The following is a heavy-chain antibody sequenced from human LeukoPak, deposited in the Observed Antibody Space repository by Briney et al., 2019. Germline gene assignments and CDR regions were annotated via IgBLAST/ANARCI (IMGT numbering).Heavy chain of an antibody. CDR3: ARLLSSRVLRYFDWLVWDPPAAKQNTYYYYMDV. CDR2: INHSGST. V-gene: IGHV4-61*10. J-gene: IGHJ6*03. CDR1: GDSISSGDYY. Sequence: PSETLSLTCTVSGDSISSGDYYWSWIRQPAGKGLEWIGEINHSGSTNYNPSLKSRVTISVDTSKNQFSLKLSSVTAADTAVYYCARLLSSRVLRYFDWLVWDPPAAKQNTYYYYMDVWGKGTTVTISS. D-gene: IGHD3-9*01.